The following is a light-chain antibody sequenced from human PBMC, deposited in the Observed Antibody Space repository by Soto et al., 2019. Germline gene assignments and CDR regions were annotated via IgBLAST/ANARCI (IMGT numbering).Light chain of an antibody. CDR3: QSWGTGIPWV. CDR2: LNSDGSH. Sequence: QPVLTQSPSASASLGASVKLTCTLSSGHSSYAIAWHQQQPEKGPRYLMKLNSDGSHSKGDGIPDRSSGSSSGAERYLSISRLQSEDEAACYCQSWGTGIPWVFGGGTKLTVL. CDR1: SGHSSYA. J-gene: IGLJ3*02. V-gene: IGLV4-69*01.